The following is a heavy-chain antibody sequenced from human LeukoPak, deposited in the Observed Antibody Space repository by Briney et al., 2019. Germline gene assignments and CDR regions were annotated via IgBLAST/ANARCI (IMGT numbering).Heavy chain of an antibody. Sequence: SETLSLSCTVSGGSISNYYWNWLRQPPGKGLEWIGYIYYSGSTNYNTSLTSRVTISVETSKNQFSLKLSSVTAADTAVYYCAREINSSNPLEGNWFDPWGQGTLVTVSS. CDR2: IYYSGST. V-gene: IGHV4-59*01. CDR1: GGSISNYY. D-gene: IGHD6-19*01. J-gene: IGHJ5*02. CDR3: AREINSSNPLEGNWFDP.